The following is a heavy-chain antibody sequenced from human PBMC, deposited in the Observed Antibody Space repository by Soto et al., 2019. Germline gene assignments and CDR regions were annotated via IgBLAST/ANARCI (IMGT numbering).Heavy chain of an antibody. D-gene: IGHD6-19*01. CDR1: GFTFSSYG. Sequence: QVQLVESGGGVVQPGNSLRLFCAASGFTFSSYGMHWVRQAPGKGLEWVAVIWYDGSNKYYADSVKGRFTISRDNSKNTLYLQMNSLRAEDTAVYYCARDQQWLVRFYFDFWGQGTLVTVSS. CDR2: IWYDGSNK. V-gene: IGHV3-33*01. J-gene: IGHJ4*02. CDR3: ARDQQWLVRFYFDF.